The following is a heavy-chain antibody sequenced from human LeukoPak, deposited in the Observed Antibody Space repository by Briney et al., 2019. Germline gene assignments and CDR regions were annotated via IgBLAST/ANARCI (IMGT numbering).Heavy chain of an antibody. CDR2: ITGSGLTT. J-gene: IGHJ5*01. Sequence: PGESLRLSCTPTGFTFSDFAMAWVRQAPGKGLEWVSLITGSGLTTYYAESVKGRFTISRDNSKNALYLQMPSLKAEDTAVYYCAKVAASDVWSSCDSWGQGTLVTVSS. V-gene: IGHV3-23*01. D-gene: IGHD6-13*01. CDR1: GFTFSDFA. CDR3: AKVAASDVWSSCDS.